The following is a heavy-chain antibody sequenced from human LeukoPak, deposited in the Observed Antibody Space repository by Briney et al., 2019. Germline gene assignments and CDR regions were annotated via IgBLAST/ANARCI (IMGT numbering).Heavy chain of an antibody. V-gene: IGHV3-23*01. CDR1: GFTFSNYA. CDR3: AKKWGVGTTTLDYFDY. Sequence: GGSLRLSCAASGFTFSNYAMSWVRQAPGKGLEWVSGISGSGGSTYYADSVKGRFAISRDNSKNTLYLQMDSLTDEDTAVYYCAKKWGVGTTTLDYFDYWGQGTLVTVSS. D-gene: IGHD1-26*01. CDR2: ISGSGGST. J-gene: IGHJ4*02.